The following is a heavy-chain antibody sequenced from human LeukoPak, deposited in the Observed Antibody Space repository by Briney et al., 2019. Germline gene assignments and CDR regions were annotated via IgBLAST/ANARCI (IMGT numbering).Heavy chain of an antibody. V-gene: IGHV3-21*01. CDR1: GFSFSSNS. Sequence: PGGSLRLSCAASGFSFSSNSMNWVRQAPGKGLEWVSSISSSSSYIHYADSVKGRFTISRDNAKSSLYLQMNSLRAEDTAVYYCARGAEYCSSTSCYIVYWGQGTLVTVSS. D-gene: IGHD2-2*02. J-gene: IGHJ4*02. CDR3: ARGAEYCSSTSCYIVY. CDR2: ISSSSSYI.